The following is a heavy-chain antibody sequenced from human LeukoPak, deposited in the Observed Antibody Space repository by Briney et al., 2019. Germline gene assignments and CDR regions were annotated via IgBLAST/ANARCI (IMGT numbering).Heavy chain of an antibody. Sequence: SETLSLTCAVSGYSISSGYYWGWIRQPPGKGLEWIGSIYHSGSTYYNPSLKSRVTISVDTSKNQFSLKLSSVTAADTAVYYCARVRRGDYVPDYWGQGTLVTVSS. V-gene: IGHV4-38-2*01. D-gene: IGHD4-17*01. CDR2: IYHSGST. CDR3: ARVRRGDYVPDY. CDR1: GYSISSGYY. J-gene: IGHJ4*02.